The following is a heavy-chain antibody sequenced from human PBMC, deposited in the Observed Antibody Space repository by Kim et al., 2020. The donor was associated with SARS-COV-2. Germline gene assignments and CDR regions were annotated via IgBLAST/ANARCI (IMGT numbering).Heavy chain of an antibody. CDR3: ARDRDNWYFDL. CDR2: IGIAGDT. CDR1: GFTFSSYD. Sequence: GGSLRLSCAASGFTFSSYDMHWLRQVTGKGLEWVSAIGIAGDTYYPDSVRGRFTISRENAKNSLYLQMNSLRAGDTAVYYCARDRDNWYFDLWGRGTPVTVSS. V-gene: IGHV3-13*01. J-gene: IGHJ2*01. D-gene: IGHD2-15*01.